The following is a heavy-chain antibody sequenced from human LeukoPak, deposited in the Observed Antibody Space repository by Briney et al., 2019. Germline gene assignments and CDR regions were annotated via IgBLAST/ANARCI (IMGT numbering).Heavy chain of an antibody. CDR1: GFTFSSYG. CDR3: AKDYRRFEDLYGMDV. Sequence: PGGSLRLSCAASGFTFSSYGMHWVRQAPGKGLEWVAVISYDGSNKYYADSVKGRFTISRDNSKNTLYLQMNSLRAEDTAVYYCAKDYRRFEDLYGMDVWGQGTTVTVSS. D-gene: IGHD3-10*01. J-gene: IGHJ6*02. CDR2: ISYDGSNK. V-gene: IGHV3-30*18.